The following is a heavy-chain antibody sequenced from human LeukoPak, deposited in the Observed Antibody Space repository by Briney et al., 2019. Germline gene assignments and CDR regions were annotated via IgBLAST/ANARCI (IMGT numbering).Heavy chain of an antibody. D-gene: IGHD4-23*01. CDR3: AKVTYGGNSSYYYYYMDV. CDR2: IRYDGSNK. Sequence: GGSLRLSCAASGFTFSDYYMSWIRQAPGKGLEWVAFIRYDGSNKYYADSVKGRFTISRDNSKNTLYLQMNSLRAEDTAVYYCAKVTYGGNSSYYYYYMDVWGKGTTVTVSS. CDR1: GFTFSDYY. V-gene: IGHV3-30*02. J-gene: IGHJ6*03.